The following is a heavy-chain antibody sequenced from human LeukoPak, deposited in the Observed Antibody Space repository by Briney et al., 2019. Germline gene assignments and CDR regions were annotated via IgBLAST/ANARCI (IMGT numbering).Heavy chain of an antibody. V-gene: IGHV4-30-4*01. CDR3: ARETPASWIDP. CDR2: IYYSGSI. D-gene: IGHD1-14*01. J-gene: IGHJ5*02. Sequence: PSETLSLTCTVSGGSISSGDYYWTWIRQPPGKGLEWIGYIYYSGSIYYNPSLKSRVTMSVDTSKNQFSLKLSSVTAADTAVYYCARETPASWIDPWGQGTLVTVSS. CDR1: GGSISSGDYY.